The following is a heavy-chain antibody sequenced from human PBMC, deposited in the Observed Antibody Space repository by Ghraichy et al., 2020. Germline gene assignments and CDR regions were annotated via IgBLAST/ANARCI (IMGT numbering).Heavy chain of an antibody. CDR1: GFTFNNYA. D-gene: IGHD6-19*01. CDR3: AKDDTAVAVRWFYFDY. V-gene: IGHV3-23*01. Sequence: GGSLRLSCAASGFTFNNYAMTWVRQAPGKGLEWISGISGSGDNTYYADSVKGRFTISRENSKNTLYLQMNSLRAEDTAVYYCAKDDTAVAVRWFYFDYWGQGTLVTVSS. CDR2: ISGSGDNT. J-gene: IGHJ4*02.